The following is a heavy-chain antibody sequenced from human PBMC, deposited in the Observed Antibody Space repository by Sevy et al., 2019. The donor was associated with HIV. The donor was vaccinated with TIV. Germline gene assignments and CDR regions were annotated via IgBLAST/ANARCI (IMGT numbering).Heavy chain of an antibody. V-gene: IGHV3-49*03. CDR1: GFTFDDYA. CDR3: TRGYDFWSGYYMDV. CDR2: IRGKGFGGTT. D-gene: IGHD3-3*01. J-gene: IGHJ6*03. Sequence: GGSLRLSCSASGFTFDDYAMTWFRQAPGKGLEWVGFIRGKGFGGTTEYAASVKGRFTISRDDSKSIAYLQMNSLKTEDAAVYYCTRGYDFWSGYYMDVWGKRTSVTVSS.